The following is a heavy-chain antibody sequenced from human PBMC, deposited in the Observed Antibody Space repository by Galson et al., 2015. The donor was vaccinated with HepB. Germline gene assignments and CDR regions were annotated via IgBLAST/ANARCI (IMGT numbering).Heavy chain of an antibody. D-gene: IGHD3-3*01. CDR1: GFIFSSYG. V-gene: IGHV3-30*18. CDR2: ISYDASNE. CDR3: AKGGRILRFLDDWFDP. J-gene: IGHJ5*02. Sequence: SLRLSCAASGFIFSSYGMHWVRQAPGKGLEWVAVISYDASNEYYAASVKGRFTISRDNSKNTLYLQMNSLRAEDTAMYYCAKGGRILRFLDDWFDPWGQGTLVTVSS.